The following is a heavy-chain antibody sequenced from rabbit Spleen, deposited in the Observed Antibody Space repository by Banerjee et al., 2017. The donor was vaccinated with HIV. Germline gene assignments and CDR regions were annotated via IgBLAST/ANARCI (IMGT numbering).Heavy chain of an antibody. D-gene: IGHD1-1*01. J-gene: IGHJ4*01. CDR1: GFDLSSYYY. V-gene: IGHV1S40*01. CDR2: IYTGSGST. Sequence: QSLEESGGGLVQPEGSLTLTCTASGFDLSSYYYMCWVRQAPGKGLEWIGCIYTGSGSTYYASWAKGRFTISKASSTTVTLQMTSLTAADTATYFCARDLTDVIGWNFGWWGPGTLVTVS. CDR3: ARDLTDVIGWNFGW.